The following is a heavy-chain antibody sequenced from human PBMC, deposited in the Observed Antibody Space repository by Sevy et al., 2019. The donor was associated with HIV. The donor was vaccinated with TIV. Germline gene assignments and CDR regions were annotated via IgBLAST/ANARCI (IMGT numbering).Heavy chain of an antibody. CDR3: ATHALSITIFGVVTRNWFDP. V-gene: IGHV4-39*01. D-gene: IGHD3-3*01. CDR2: IYYSGST. Sequence: SETLSLTCTVSGGSNSRNSHYWGWIRQPPGKGLEWIGSIYYSGSTYYNPSLKSRVTISGDTSKNQFSLKLSSVTAADTAVYYCATHALSITIFGVVTRNWFDPWGQGTLVTVSS. J-gene: IGHJ5*02. CDR1: GGSNSRNSHY.